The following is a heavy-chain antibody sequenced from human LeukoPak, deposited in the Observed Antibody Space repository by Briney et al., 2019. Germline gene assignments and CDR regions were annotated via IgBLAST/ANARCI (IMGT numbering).Heavy chain of an antibody. CDR2: IYYSGST. Sequence: SETLSLTCTVSGASISSGDYYWSWIRQHPGKGLEWIGYIYYSGSTYYNPSLKSRVTISVDTSKNQFSLKLSPVTAADTAVYYCARYYGPAYYFDYWGQGTLVTVSS. CDR3: ARYYGPAYYFDY. D-gene: IGHD4-17*01. J-gene: IGHJ4*02. V-gene: IGHV4-31*03. CDR1: GASISSGDYY.